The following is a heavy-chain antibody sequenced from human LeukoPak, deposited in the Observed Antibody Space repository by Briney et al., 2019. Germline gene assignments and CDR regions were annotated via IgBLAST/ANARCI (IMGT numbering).Heavy chain of an antibody. J-gene: IGHJ4*02. D-gene: IGHD2-2*01. CDR3: ARRYCSSTSCLIDY. CDR1: GFTFSSYE. V-gene: IGHV3-48*03. Sequence: GGSLRLSCAASGFTFSSYEMNWVRQAPGKGLEWVSYISSSGTTIYYADSVKGRFTISRDNAKNSLYLQMNSLRAEDTAVYYCARRYCSSTSCLIDYWGQGTLVTVAS. CDR2: ISSSGTTI.